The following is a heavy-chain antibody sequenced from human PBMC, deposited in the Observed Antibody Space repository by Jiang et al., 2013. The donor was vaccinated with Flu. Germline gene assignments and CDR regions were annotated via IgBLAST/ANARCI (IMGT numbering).Heavy chain of an antibody. CDR2: IDWDDDK. D-gene: IGHD3-3*01. Sequence: KPTQTLTLTCTFSGFSLSTSGMCVSWIRQPPGKALEWLARIDWDDDKYYSTSLKTRLTISKDTSKNQVVLTMTNMDPVDTATYYCARSFGTSGSVEWLRRPLVYYGMDVWGKGPRSPS. V-gene: IGHV2-70*11. CDR3: ARSFGTSGSVEWLRRPLVYYGMDV. J-gene: IGHJ6*04. CDR1: GFSLSTSGMC.